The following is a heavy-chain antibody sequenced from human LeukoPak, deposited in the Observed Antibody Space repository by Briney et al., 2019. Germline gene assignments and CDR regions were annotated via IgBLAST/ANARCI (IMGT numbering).Heavy chain of an antibody. CDR3: AREYSGSSSNWFDP. D-gene: IGHD1-26*01. CDR2: ISGSGGST. CDR1: GFTFSSYA. Sequence: GGSLRLSCAASGFTFSSYAMSWVRQAPGKGLEWVSSISGSGGSTYYADSVKGRFTISRDNSKNTLYLQMNSLRAEDTAVYYCAREYSGSSSNWFDPWGQGTLVTVSS. J-gene: IGHJ5*02. V-gene: IGHV3-23*01.